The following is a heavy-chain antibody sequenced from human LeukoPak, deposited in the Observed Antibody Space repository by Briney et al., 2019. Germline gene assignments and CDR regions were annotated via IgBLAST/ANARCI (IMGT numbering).Heavy chain of an antibody. CDR3: ARDFRGSVDAFDI. CDR1: GGSISDYY. J-gene: IGHJ3*02. V-gene: IGHV4-59*01. Sequence: SETLSLTCTVSGGSISDYYWNWMRQPPGRGLEWIGYIYYSGRTNYNPSLKSRVSISVDTSKNQFSLKLSSVTAADTAVYYCARDFRGSVDAFDIWGQGTMVAVSS. CDR2: IYYSGRT.